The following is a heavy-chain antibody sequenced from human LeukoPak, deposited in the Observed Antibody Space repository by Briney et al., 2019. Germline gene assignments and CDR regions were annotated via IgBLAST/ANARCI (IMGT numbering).Heavy chain of an antibody. V-gene: IGHV1-18*01. D-gene: IGHD3-22*01. J-gene: IGHJ4*02. CDR1: GYTFTSYG. CDR3: ARGWYYYDSSGYYGSLGAQVVSDY. Sequence: ASVKVSCKASGYTFTSYGISWVRQAPGQGLEWMGWISAYNGNTNYAQKLQGRVTMTTDTSTSTAYMELRSLRSDDTAVYYCARGWYYYDSSGYYGSLGAQVVSDYWGQGTLVTVSS. CDR2: ISAYNGNT.